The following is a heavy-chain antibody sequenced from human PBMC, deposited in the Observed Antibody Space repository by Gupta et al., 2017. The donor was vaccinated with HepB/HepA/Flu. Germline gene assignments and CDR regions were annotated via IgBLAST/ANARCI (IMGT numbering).Heavy chain of an antibody. CDR3: AHSAGTFLVDNWFDP. CDR1: GFSLSNARMG. D-gene: IGHD6-13*01. Sequence: QVTLKESGPVLVKPTETLTLTCTVSGFSLSNARMGVSWIRQPPGKALEWLAHIFSNDEKSYSTSLKSRLTISKDTSKSQVVLTMTNMDPVDTATYYWAHSAGTFLVDNWFDPWGQGTLVTVSS. V-gene: IGHV2-26*01. J-gene: IGHJ5*02. CDR2: IFSNDEK.